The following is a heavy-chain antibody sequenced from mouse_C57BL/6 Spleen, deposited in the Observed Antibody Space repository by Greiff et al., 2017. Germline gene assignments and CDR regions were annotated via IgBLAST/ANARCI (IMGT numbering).Heavy chain of an antibody. CDR1: GYTFTSYW. CDR3: ARGGGLPYFDY. Sequence: QVQLQQPGAELVKPGASVKLSCKASGYTFTSYWMHWVKQRPGQGLEWIGMIHPNSGSTNYNEKFQSKATLTVDKSSSTASMQLSSLTSEDAAVYYCARGGGLPYFDYWGQGTTLTVSS. D-gene: IGHD5-1*01. CDR2: IHPNSGST. V-gene: IGHV1-64*01. J-gene: IGHJ2*01.